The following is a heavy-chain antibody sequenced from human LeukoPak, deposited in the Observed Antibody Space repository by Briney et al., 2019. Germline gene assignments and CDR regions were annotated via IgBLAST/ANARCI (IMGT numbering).Heavy chain of an antibody. CDR3: ARMYGSSPKRGYFDY. J-gene: IGHJ4*02. Sequence: HPGRSLRLSCAASGFTFSSYSMNWVRQAPGKGLEWVSYISSTSNTIYYADSVKGRFTISRDNAKNSLYLQMNSLRAEDTAVYYCARMYGSSPKRGYFDYWGQGTLVTVSS. CDR2: ISSTSNTI. D-gene: IGHD6-6*01. CDR1: GFTFSSYS. V-gene: IGHV3-48*04.